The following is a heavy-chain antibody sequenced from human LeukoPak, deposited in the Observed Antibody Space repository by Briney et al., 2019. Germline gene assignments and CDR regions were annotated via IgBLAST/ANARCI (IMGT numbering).Heavy chain of an antibody. J-gene: IGHJ5*02. CDR3: ASTHSSGWYDDWFDP. D-gene: IGHD6-19*01. CDR1: GGTFSSYT. Sequence: ASVKVSCKASGGTFSSYTISWVRQAPGQGLEWMGRIIPILGIANYAQKFQGRVTITADKSTSTAYMELSSLRSEDTAVYYCASTHSSGWYDDWFDPWGQGTLVTVSS. V-gene: IGHV1-69*02. CDR2: IIPILGIA.